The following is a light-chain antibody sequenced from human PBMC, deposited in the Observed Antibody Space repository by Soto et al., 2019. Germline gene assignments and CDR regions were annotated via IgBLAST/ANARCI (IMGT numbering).Light chain of an antibody. J-gene: IGLJ1*01. CDR2: DDS. V-gene: IGLV3-21*02. CDR1: NIGPRK. Sequence: SYELSQPPSVSLAPGQTARISCGGANIGPRKVHWYQQKPGQAPVLIVYDDSGRPSGIPERFSGSNSGNTATLTISRVEAGDEADYYCQVWDTGSDHPDVFGPGTKLTVL. CDR3: QVWDTGSDHPDV.